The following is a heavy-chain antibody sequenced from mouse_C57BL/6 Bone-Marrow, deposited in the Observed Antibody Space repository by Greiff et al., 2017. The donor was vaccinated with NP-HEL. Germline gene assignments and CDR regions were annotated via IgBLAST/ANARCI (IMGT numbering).Heavy chain of an antibody. V-gene: IGHV1-50*01. D-gene: IGHD1-1*01. CDR2: IDPSDSYT. J-gene: IGHJ1*03. CDR3: ARDYYGSSLYWYFDV. CDR1: GYTFTSYW. Sequence: QVQLQQSGAELVKPGASVKLSCKASGYTFTSYWMQWGKQRPGQGLEWIGEIDPSDSYTNYNQKFKGKATLTVDTSSSTAYMQLSSLTSEDSAVYYCARDYYGSSLYWYFDVWGTGTTVTVSS.